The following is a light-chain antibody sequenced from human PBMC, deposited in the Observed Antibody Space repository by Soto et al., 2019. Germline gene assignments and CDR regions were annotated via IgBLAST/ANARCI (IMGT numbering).Light chain of an antibody. Sequence: QSVLTQPPSVSGAPGQRVTISCTGSSCNIGAGYDVHWYQQLPGTAPKLLIYGNSNRPSGVPDRFSGSKSGTSASLAITGLQAEDEADYYCQSYDSSLSALVFGGGTQLTVL. CDR2: GNS. CDR1: SCNIGAGYD. J-gene: IGLJ2*01. V-gene: IGLV1-40*01. CDR3: QSYDSSLSALV.